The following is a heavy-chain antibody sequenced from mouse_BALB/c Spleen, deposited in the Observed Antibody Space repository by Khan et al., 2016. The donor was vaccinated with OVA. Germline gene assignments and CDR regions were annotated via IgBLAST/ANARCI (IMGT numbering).Heavy chain of an antibody. CDR2: LTTYTGAP. D-gene: IGHD1-1*02. Sequence: QIQLVQSGPELKTPGETVKLSCKASGYTFTNYGMNWVKQAPGKGLKWMGWLTTYTGAPTSVDAFQGRFAFSLATSASPASLQINHLRNEDTATYLGASGGYWYVDVWGAGTTVNGSS. CDR1: GYTFTNYG. J-gene: IGHJ1*01. V-gene: IGHV9-3-1*01. CDR3: ASGGYWYVDV.